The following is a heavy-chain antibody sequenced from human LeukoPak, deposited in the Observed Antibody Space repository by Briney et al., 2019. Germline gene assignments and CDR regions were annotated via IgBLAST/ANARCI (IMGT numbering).Heavy chain of an antibody. J-gene: IGHJ4*02. Sequence: GGSLRLSCAASGFTFSSYGMHWVRQAPGKGLEWVAVISYDGSNKYYADSVKGRFTISRDNSKNTLYLQMNSLRAEGTAVYYCAKVFYGGNSAGNDYWGQGTLVTVSS. CDR3: AKVFYGGNSAGNDY. D-gene: IGHD4-23*01. CDR2: ISYDGSNK. CDR1: GFTFSSYG. V-gene: IGHV3-30*18.